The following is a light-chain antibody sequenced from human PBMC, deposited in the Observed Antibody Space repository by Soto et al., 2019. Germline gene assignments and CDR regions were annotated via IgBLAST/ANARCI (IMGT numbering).Light chain of an antibody. CDR1: QSISSY. V-gene: IGKV1-27*01. Sequence: DIQMTQSTSSLSATGGYRVTITCRASQSISSYLNWYQQKPGKPIQLLIYGASTLHSGVPSRFSGSGSGTEFTLTISSLQPDDFATYYCQQYNSYWTFGQGTKVDI. J-gene: IGKJ1*01. CDR2: GAS. CDR3: QQYNSYWT.